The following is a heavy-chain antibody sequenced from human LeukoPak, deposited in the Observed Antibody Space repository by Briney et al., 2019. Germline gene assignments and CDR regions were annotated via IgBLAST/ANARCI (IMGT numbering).Heavy chain of an antibody. CDR1: GFTFREYA. CDR3: AKDLFPNNWNDVPDLDY. V-gene: IGHV3-23*01. CDR2: VSAGGGST. D-gene: IGHD1-1*01. J-gene: IGHJ4*02. Sequence: PGGSLRLSCAASGFTFREYAIAWVRQAPGKGLEWVSSVSAGGGSTYYADSVRGRFTISRDNSKNTVYLQMNNLRAEDTALYYCAKDLFPNNWNDVPDLDYWGQGTLVTVSS.